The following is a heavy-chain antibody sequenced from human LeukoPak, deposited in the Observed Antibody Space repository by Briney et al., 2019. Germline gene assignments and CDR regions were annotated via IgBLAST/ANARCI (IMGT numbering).Heavy chain of an antibody. D-gene: IGHD3/OR15-3a*01. V-gene: IGHV1-2*02. J-gene: IGHJ4*02. CDR1: GYTFTGNF. CDR2: IDPNSGGT. Sequence: GASVKVSCKASGYTFTGNFIHWVRQAPGQGLEWMGWIDPNSGGTDYAQKFRGRVTMTRDTSTSTAYMDLSSLISDDTAVYYCARDREGLAYFDYWGQGTLVTVSS. CDR3: ARDREGLAYFDY.